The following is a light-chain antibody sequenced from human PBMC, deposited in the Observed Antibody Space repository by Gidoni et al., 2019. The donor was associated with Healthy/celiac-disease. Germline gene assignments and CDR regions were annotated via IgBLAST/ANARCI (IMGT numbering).Light chain of an antibody. CDR2: GAS. J-gene: IGKJ1*01. Sequence: EIVLTQSPRTLSLSPGERATLSCRASQSVSSSYLAWYQQKPGQAPRLLIYGASSRATGIPDRFSGSGSGTDFTLTISRLEPKDFAVYYCQQYGSSLTWTFGQGTKVEIK. V-gene: IGKV3-20*01. CDR3: QQYGSSLTWT. CDR1: QSVSSSY.